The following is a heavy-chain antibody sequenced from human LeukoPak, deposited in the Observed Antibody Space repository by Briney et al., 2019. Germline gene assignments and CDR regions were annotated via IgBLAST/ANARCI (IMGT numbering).Heavy chain of an antibody. D-gene: IGHD3-22*01. V-gene: IGHV3-48*02. CDR3: AKHRFESGGYHSTD. CDR2: ISSSSSTI. J-gene: IGHJ4*02. Sequence: GSLRLSCAASGFTFSSYSMNWVRQAPGKGLEWVSYISSSSSTIYYADSVKGRFTISRDNAKNSLYLQMNSLRDEDTAVYYCAKHRFESGGYHSTDWGQGTLVTVSS. CDR1: GFTFSSYS.